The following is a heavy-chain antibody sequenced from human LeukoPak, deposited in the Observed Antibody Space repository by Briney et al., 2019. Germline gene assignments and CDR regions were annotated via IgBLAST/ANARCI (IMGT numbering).Heavy chain of an antibody. Sequence: ASVKLSCKASGYTFTSYGISWVRQAPGQGLEWMSWISAYDGNTNYAQKLQGRVTMTTDTSTSTAYMELRRLRSDDTAVYYCARDQIYDILTGYYKAFYYYGMDVWGQGTTVTVSS. CDR3: ARDQIYDILTGYYKAFYYYGMDV. CDR1: GYTFTSYG. J-gene: IGHJ6*02. CDR2: ISAYDGNT. V-gene: IGHV1-18*01. D-gene: IGHD3-9*01.